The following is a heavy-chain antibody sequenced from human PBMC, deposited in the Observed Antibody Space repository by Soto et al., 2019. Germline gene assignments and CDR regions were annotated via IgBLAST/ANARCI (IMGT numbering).Heavy chain of an antibody. J-gene: IGHJ6*02. V-gene: IGHV1-69*12. D-gene: IGHD2-2*01. Sequence: QVQLVQSGAEVKKPGSSVKVSCKASGCTFSSYAISWVRQAPGQGLEWMGGIIPIFGTANYAQKFQGRVTITADEATSTAYMELRSLRSEATAVYYCARHVPAAGYYYGMAVWGQGTTVTVSS. CDR1: GCTFSSYA. CDR3: ARHVPAAGYYYGMAV. CDR2: IIPIFGTA.